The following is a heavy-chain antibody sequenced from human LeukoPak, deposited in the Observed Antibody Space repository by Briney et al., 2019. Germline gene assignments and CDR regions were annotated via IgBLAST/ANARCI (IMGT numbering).Heavy chain of an antibody. CDR3: ARESVPFSYYYYGMDV. CDR2: ISSSSSYI. Sequence: PGGSLRLSCAASGFTFSSYSMNWVRQAPGKGLEWFSSISSSSSYIYYADSVKGRFTISRDNAKNSLYLQMNSLRAEDTAVYYCARESVPFSYYYYGMDVWGQGTTVTVSS. J-gene: IGHJ6*02. CDR1: GFTFSSYS. V-gene: IGHV3-21*04.